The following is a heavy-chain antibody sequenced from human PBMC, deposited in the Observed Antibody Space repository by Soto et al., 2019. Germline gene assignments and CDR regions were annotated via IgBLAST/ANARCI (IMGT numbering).Heavy chain of an antibody. CDR3: AKDLTMVRGVPIDY. CDR2: ISGSGGST. V-gene: IGHV3-23*01. D-gene: IGHD3-10*01. CDR1: GFTFISYA. Sequence: LRLSFAASGFTFISYAMSWVRQAPGKGLEWVSAISGSGGSTYYADSVKGRFTISRDNSKNTLYLQMNSLRAEDTAVYYCAKDLTMVRGVPIDYWGQGTLVTVSS. J-gene: IGHJ4*02.